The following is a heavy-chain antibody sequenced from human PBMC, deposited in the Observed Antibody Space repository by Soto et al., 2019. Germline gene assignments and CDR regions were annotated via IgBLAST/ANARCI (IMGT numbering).Heavy chain of an antibody. Sequence: ASVKLSCKAFGGTFSSYTISWVRQAPGQGLEWMGRIIPILGIANYAQKFQGRVTITADKSTSTAYMELSSLRSEDTAVYYCASSTTGVGTINDYWGQGTLVTGSS. D-gene: IGHD1-7*01. CDR3: ASSTTGVGTINDY. V-gene: IGHV1-69*02. CDR1: GGTFSSYT. CDR2: IIPILGIA. J-gene: IGHJ4*02.